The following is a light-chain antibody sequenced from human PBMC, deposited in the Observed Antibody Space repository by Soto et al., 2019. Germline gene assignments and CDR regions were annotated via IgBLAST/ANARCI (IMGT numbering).Light chain of an antibody. CDR1: QSISSY. CDR2: AAS. CDR3: QQSYSTPLT. J-gene: IGKJ4*01. V-gene: IGKV1-39*01. Sequence: DIQMTQSPSSLSASVGDRVTITCRASQSISSYLNWYQQKPGKAPKLLIYAASSLQSGVPSRFSGSGSGTDFTLNISSLQPEDFATYYCQQSYSTPLTLGGGTKVEIK.